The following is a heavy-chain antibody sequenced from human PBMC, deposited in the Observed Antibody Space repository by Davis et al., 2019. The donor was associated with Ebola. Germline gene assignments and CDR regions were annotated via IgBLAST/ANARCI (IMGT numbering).Heavy chain of an antibody. J-gene: IGHJ6*02. D-gene: IGHD2-15*01. CDR1: GYSISSGYY. Sequence: MPSETLSLTCTVSGYSISSGYYWGWIRQPPGKGLEWIGSIIHSGSTYYNSSLKSRISMSVDTSKNQFSLKLNSVTAADTAVYYCARASTTYCSGGTCYYFGLDVWGHGTTVTVSS. CDR2: IIHSGST. CDR3: ARASTTYCSGGTCYYFGLDV. V-gene: IGHV4-38-2*02.